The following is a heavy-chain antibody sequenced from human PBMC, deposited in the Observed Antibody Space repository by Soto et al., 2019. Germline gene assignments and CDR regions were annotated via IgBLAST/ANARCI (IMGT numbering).Heavy chain of an antibody. D-gene: IGHD2-21*01. V-gene: IGHV4-39*01. CDR2: SLYSGTT. Sequence: SETLSLTCTVSGGSISSLGYYWGWIRQPPGKGLEWIGSSLYSGTTYYDPSVESRLTVSVDMSKNQFSLKLNSVTAADTAVYYCARLRESGETRDYWGQGTLVTGSS. J-gene: IGHJ4*02. CDR3: ARLRESGETRDY. CDR1: GGSISSLGYY.